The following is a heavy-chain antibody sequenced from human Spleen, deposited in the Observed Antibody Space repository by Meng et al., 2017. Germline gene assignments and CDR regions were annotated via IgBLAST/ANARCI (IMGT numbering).Heavy chain of an antibody. CDR3: ARGEGYCTNGVCSPGY. CDR1: GYTFTNYA. V-gene: IGHV1-3*01. D-gene: IGHD2-8*01. CDR2: INAGNGNT. J-gene: IGHJ4*02. Sequence: QVQLVQSGAEVRKPGASVKFSCKASGYTFTNYAIHWVRQAPGQRLEWMGWINAGNGNTKYSQKFQGRVTITRETSASIAYMELSSLRSEDTAVYYCARGEGYCTNGVCSPGYWGQGTLVTVSS.